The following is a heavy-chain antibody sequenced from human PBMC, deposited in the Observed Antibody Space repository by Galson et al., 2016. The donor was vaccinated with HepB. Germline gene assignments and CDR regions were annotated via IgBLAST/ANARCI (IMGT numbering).Heavy chain of an antibody. Sequence: SVKVSCKASGGIFSSYAISWVRQAPGQGLEWMGGIIPIFGTANYAQKFQGRVTITADESTSTAYMELSSLRSEDTAVYYSARDNGEDDSSGYYGYLGQGTLVTVSS. D-gene: IGHD3-22*01. J-gene: IGHJ4*02. CDR2: IIPIFGTA. CDR3: ARDNGEDDSSGYYGY. V-gene: IGHV1-69*13. CDR1: GGIFSSYA.